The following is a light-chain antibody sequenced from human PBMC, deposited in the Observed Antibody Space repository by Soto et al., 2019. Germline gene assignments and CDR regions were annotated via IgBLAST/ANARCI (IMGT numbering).Light chain of an antibody. CDR2: GAS. CDR1: QSVSSSY. Sequence: EIVLTQSPGTLSLSPGERATLSCRASQSVSSSYLAWYQQKPGQAPRLLIYGASGRATGIPDRFSGSGSGTHLTLSISRLEPEDFAVYYCVQYGSTTWTFGQGTKVEIK. CDR3: VQYGSTTWT. J-gene: IGKJ1*01. V-gene: IGKV3-20*01.